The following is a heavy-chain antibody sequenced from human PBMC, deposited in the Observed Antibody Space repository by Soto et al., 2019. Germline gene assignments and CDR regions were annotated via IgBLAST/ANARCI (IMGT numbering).Heavy chain of an antibody. CDR3: ARGVSGYDYGADFDY. J-gene: IGHJ4*02. D-gene: IGHD5-12*01. CDR2: IYYSGST. Sequence: SETLSLTCTVSGGSISSGGYYWSWIRQHPGKGLEWIGYIYYSGSTYYNPSLKSRVTISVDTSKNQFSLKLSSVTAADTAVYYCARGVSGYDYGADFDYWGQGTLVTVSS. CDR1: GGSISSGGYY. V-gene: IGHV4-31*03.